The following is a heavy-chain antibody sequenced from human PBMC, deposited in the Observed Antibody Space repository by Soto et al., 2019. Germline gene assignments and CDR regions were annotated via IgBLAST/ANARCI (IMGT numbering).Heavy chain of an antibody. CDR1: GASISNYY. D-gene: IGHD1-1*01. CDR3: ARESRSELGKVEY. CDR2: IYASGTT. Sequence: ETPSRTCTVSGASISNYYCSWIRQPAGKGLECLGRIYASGTTTYNPSLRSRVTMSVDTSKNQFSLNLNSVTAADTAVYYCARESRSELGKVEYWGQGTLFTVSS. J-gene: IGHJ4*02. V-gene: IGHV4-4*07.